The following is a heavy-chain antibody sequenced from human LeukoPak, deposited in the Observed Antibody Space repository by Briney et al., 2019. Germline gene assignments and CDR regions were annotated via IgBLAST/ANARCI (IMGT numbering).Heavy chain of an antibody. Sequence: GRSLRLSCAASGFAFSTYGMHWVRQAPGKGLEWVAVILYDGTYKYYADSVKGRFTISRDNSKSTLYLQMNSLRPEDTAAYYCAKLACSSASCSDLDYWGQGTLVTVSS. CDR2: ILYDGTYK. CDR1: GFAFSTYG. D-gene: IGHD2-2*01. V-gene: IGHV3-30*18. CDR3: AKLACSSASCSDLDY. J-gene: IGHJ4*02.